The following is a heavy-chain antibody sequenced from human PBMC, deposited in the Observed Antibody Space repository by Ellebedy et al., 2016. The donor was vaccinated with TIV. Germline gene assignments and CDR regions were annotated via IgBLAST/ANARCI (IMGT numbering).Heavy chain of an antibody. Sequence: SETLSLTCDVSGGSISSNNWWSWVRPPPGKGLEWVGEIFHSGTTHYNTSLRSRATISMDKSKNQFSLNLGSVTAADTAVYYCARDRFTSSWYYGMDVWGQGTTVTVSS. D-gene: IGHD6-13*01. CDR3: ARDRFTSSWYYGMDV. CDR1: GGSISSNNW. J-gene: IGHJ6*02. V-gene: IGHV4-4*02. CDR2: IFHSGTT.